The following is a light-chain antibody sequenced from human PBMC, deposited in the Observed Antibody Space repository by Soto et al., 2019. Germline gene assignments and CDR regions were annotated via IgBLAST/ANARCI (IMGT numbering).Light chain of an antibody. CDR1: QSLLHSNGYNY. CDR3: MQALQTPLT. J-gene: IGKJ4*01. CDR2: LGS. V-gene: IGKV2-28*01. Sequence: DIVMTQSPLSLPVTPGEPASISCRSSQSLLHSNGYNYLDWDLQKPGQSPQLLIYLGSNRASGVPAMFSGSGSGTDFTLKISRVEAEDVGVYYCMQALQTPLTFGGGTKVEIK.